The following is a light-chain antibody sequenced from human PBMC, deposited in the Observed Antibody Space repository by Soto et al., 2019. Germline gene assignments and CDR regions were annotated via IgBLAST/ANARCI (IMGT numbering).Light chain of an antibody. CDR3: QQYNNWPRGT. CDR1: ESISGPS. V-gene: IGKV3D-15*01. Sequence: TQDTGTLSFTSGERANLSSRAIESISGPSLAWYQQRPGQAPRLLIYSASTRAAGIPARFSGSGSGTEFTLTISSLQSEDFAVYYCQQYNNWPRGTFGQGTKVNI. CDR2: SAS. J-gene: IGKJ1*01.